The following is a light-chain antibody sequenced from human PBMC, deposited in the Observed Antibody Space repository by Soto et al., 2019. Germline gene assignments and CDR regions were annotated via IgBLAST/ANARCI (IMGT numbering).Light chain of an antibody. Sequence: QSALTQPASVSGSPGQSVTISCTGASSDVGGYDYVSWYQQHPGKAPKLILFEVNNRPSGVSNHFSVSKSGNTASLIISGLQADDEADYYCSSYSTTSTLVFGSGTKLTVL. CDR3: SSYSTTSTLV. CDR1: SSDVGGYDY. CDR2: EVN. J-gene: IGLJ1*01. V-gene: IGLV2-14*01.